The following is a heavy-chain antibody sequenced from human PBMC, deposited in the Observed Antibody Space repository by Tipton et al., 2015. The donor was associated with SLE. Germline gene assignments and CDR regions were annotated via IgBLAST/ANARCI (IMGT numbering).Heavy chain of an antibody. D-gene: IGHD3-3*01. V-gene: IGHV4-59*07. CDR3: ARSYYDFWSASVRGSFAY. CDR1: GGSISNYY. CDR2: IYYSGGT. J-gene: IGHJ4*02. Sequence: TLSLTCTVSGGSISNYYWTWIRQPPGKGLEWIGYIYYSGGTNYNPSLKSRVTISVDTSKNQFSLKLNSVTAADTAVYYCARSYYDFWSASVRGSFAYWGQGTLVTVSS.